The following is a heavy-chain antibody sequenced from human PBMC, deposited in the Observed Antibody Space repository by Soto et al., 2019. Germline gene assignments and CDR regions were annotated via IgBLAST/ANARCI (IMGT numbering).Heavy chain of an antibody. D-gene: IGHD5-18*01. V-gene: IGHV3-30-3*01. CDR1: GFTFSSYA. CDR2: ISYDGSDK. J-gene: IGHJ4*02. CDR3: ARGDGYIYGNTFDY. Sequence: QVQLVESGGGVVQPGTSLRLSCAASGFTFSSYAMHWVRQAPGKGLEWVAVISYDGSDKHYADSVKGRITISRDNSKNTLYLQINSLRGEDTAVYYCARGDGYIYGNTFDYWGQGILVTVSS.